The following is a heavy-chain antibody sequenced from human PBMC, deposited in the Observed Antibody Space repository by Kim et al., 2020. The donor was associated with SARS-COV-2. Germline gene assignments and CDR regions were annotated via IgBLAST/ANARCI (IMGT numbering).Heavy chain of an antibody. J-gene: IGHJ3*02. Sequence: GGSLRLSCATSGFPFSAYDMNWVRQAPGKGLEWLSFITKSGTTVYYADSVKGRFTTSRDNAKNSLHLQMNSLKDEDTAVYHCVRDCMGGAFDIWGQGTLVTVSS. CDR1: GFPFSAYD. CDR3: VRDCMGGAFDI. D-gene: IGHD2-8*01. CDR2: ITKSGTTV. V-gene: IGHV3-48*02.